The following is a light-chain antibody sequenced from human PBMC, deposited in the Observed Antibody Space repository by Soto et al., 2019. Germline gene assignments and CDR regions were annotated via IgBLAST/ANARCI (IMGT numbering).Light chain of an antibody. Sequence: QAVVTQPPSVSAAPGQKVTISCSGSSSNIGNNYVSWYQQLPGTAPKLLIYEDSNRPSGIPDRFSGSKSGTSATLGITGLQTGDEDDDYCGTWDGSLSAGVFGGGTKVTVL. CDR3: GTWDGSLSAGV. CDR2: EDS. V-gene: IGLV1-51*02. CDR1: SSNIGNNY. J-gene: IGLJ2*01.